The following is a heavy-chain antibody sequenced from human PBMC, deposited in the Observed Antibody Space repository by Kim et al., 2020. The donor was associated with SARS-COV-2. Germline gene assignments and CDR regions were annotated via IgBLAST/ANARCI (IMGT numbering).Heavy chain of an antibody. Sequence: EASVMGRFTISRDNSKNTLYQQMNSLRAEDTAVYYCARDRAFGDYDSSDYWGQGTLVTVSS. CDR3: ARDRAFGDYDSSDY. D-gene: IGHD3-22*01. J-gene: IGHJ4*02. V-gene: IGHV3-33*01.